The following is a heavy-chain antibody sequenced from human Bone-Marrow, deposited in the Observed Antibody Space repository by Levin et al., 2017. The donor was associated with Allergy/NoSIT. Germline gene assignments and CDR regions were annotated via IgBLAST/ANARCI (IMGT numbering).Heavy chain of an antibody. CDR3: AKDQLVVPGNVHSFDP. Sequence: LSGGSLRLSCAASGFTFSLYAVSWVRQAPGKGLEWVSGISGSGDSTYYADSVKGRFTISRDNSKNRLYLRMKSLTVEDTAVYYCAKDQLVVPGNVHSFDPWGQGTLVTVSS. J-gene: IGHJ5*02. D-gene: IGHD6-19*01. V-gene: IGHV3-23*01. CDR2: ISGSGDST. CDR1: GFTFSLYA.